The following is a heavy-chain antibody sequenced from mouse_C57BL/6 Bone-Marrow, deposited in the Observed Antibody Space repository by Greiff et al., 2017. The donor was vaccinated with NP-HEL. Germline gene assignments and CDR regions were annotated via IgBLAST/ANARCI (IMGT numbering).Heavy chain of an antibody. CDR1: GYTFTSYW. D-gene: IGHD2-3*01. CDR3: AISYDGYYYAMDY. V-gene: IGHV1-74*01. Sequence: QVQLQQPGAELVKPGASVKVSCKASGYTFTSYWMHWVKQRPGQGLEWIGRIHPSDSDTNYNQKFNGKATLPVDKSSSTAYMQLSSLTSEESSVYYCAISYDGYYYAMDYWGQGTSVTVSS. CDR2: IHPSDSDT. J-gene: IGHJ4*01.